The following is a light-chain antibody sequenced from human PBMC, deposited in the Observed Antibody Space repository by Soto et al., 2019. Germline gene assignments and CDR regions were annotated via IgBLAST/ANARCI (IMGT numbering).Light chain of an antibody. Sequence: EILLTQSPCTLALSPGERATLSCGASQSISSNLAWYQQKAGQAPRLLIYGASTRATGIPARFSGSGSGTEFTLTINSLQSEDSEVYYCQEYNTWPSTFGQGTKVDIK. CDR1: QSISSN. J-gene: IGKJ1*01. V-gene: IGKV3-15*01. CDR2: GAS. CDR3: QEYNTWPST.